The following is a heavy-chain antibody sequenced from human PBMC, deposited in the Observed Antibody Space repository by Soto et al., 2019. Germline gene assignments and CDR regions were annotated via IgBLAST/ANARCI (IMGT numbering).Heavy chain of an antibody. D-gene: IGHD6-13*01. V-gene: IGHV3-30*18. Sequence: SGGGVVQPGTSLRLSCAASGFTFNNYGMHWVRQAPGTGLEWVAAISSHGSDKYYADSVKGRLTISRDNSKNTLYLQMHSLRAEDTAVYYCAKDQGIAASHGIDWGQGTMVTVSS. J-gene: IGHJ3*01. CDR1: GFTFNNYG. CDR2: ISSHGSDK. CDR3: AKDQGIAASHGID.